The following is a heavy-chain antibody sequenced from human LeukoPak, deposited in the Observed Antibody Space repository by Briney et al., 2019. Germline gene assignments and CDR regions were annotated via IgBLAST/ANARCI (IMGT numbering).Heavy chain of an antibody. CDR2: INPNNGGT. Sequence: ASVKVSCKASGFTFTVYNIHWVRQAPGQGLEWMGWINPNNGGTNYAQKFQGRVTMTRDTSISTAYMELSRLRSDDTAVYYCARGLSGPYYYYYMDVWGKGTTVTISS. D-gene: IGHD2-15*01. CDR1: GFTFTVYN. CDR3: ARGLSGPYYYYYMDV. J-gene: IGHJ6*03. V-gene: IGHV1-2*02.